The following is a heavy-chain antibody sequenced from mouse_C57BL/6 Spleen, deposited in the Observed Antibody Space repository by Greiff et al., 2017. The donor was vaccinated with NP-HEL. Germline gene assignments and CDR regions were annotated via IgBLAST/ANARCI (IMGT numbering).Heavy chain of an antibody. CDR1: GFTFSSYA. D-gene: IGHD1-1*01. V-gene: IGHV5-4*01. CDR3: ARGGITTYYYAMDY. Sequence: EVQRVESGGGLVKPGGSLKLSCAASGFTFSSYAMSWVRQTPEKRLEWVATISDGGSYTYYPDNVKGRFTISRDNAKNNLYLQMSHLKSEDTAMYYCARGGITTYYYAMDYWGQGTSVTVSS. J-gene: IGHJ4*01. CDR2: ISDGGSYT.